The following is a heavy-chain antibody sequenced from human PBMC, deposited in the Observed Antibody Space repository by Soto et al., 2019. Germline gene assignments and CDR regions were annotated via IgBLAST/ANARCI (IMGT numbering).Heavy chain of an antibody. V-gene: IGHV1-46*03. J-gene: IGHJ4*02. CDR1: GYTFTSYY. CDR2: INPSGGST. Sequence: ASVKVSCKASGYTFTSYYMHWVRQAPGQGLEWMGIINPSGGSTSYAQKFQGRVTMTRDTSTSTVYMELSSLRSEDTAVYYCARGRGIAAAAPEYYFDYWGQGTLVTVSS. CDR3: ARGRGIAAAAPEYYFDY. D-gene: IGHD6-13*01.